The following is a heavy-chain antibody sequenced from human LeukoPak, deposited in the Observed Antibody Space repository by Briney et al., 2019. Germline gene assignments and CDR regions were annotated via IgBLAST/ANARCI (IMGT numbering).Heavy chain of an antibody. D-gene: IGHD5-12*01. J-gene: IGHJ4*02. CDR1: GGSISSGSYY. CDR2: IYTSGIT. Sequence: PSETLSLTCTVSGGSISSGSYYWSWIRQPAGKGLEWVGRIYTSGITNYNPSLKSRVTISVDTSKNQFSLKLSSVTAADTAVYYCARRVSWLRHVAYFDYWGQGTLVTVSS. V-gene: IGHV4-61*02. CDR3: ARRVSWLRHVAYFDY.